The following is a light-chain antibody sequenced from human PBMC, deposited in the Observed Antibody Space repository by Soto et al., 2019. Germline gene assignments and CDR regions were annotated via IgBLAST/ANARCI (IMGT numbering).Light chain of an antibody. CDR3: QQYDSAPIT. CDR2: GAS. Sequence: DIQMTQSPSSLSASVGDRVIITCRASQDISNSLAWYQQRPGKVPNLLIYGASPLQSGVPSRFSGSGSGTEFTLTISSLKPEDVATDYCQQYDSAPITFGQGTRLGIK. V-gene: IGKV1-27*01. CDR1: QDISNS. J-gene: IGKJ5*01.